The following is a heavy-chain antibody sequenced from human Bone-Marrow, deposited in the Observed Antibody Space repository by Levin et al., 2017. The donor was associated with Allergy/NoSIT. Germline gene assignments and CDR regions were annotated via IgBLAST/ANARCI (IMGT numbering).Heavy chain of an antibody. D-gene: IGHD6-13*01. CDR3: TRDRSRIAAAGSYYYYGMDV. J-gene: IGHJ6*02. CDR2: IRSKAYGGTT. CDR1: GFTFGDYA. V-gene: IGHV3-49*04. Sequence: GESLKISCTASGFTFGDYAMSWVRQAPGKGLEWVGFIRSKAYGGTTEYAASVKGRFTISRDDSKSIAYLQMNSLKTEDTAVYYCTRDRSRIAAAGSYYYYGMDVWGQGTTVTVSS.